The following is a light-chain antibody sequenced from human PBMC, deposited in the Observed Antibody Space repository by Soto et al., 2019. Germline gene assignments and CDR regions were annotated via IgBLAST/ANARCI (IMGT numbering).Light chain of an antibody. J-gene: IGKJ5*01. CDR2: DSS. Sequence: DIQMTQFPSSLSASVGDRVTIICQASQDINNYLNWYQQKPGKAPKLLIYDSSNLEIGVPSRFSGSGYGTRFSFTISSLQPEDIATYYCQQFDNLPFTFGQGTRLEIK. V-gene: IGKV1-33*01. CDR3: QQFDNLPFT. CDR1: QDINNY.